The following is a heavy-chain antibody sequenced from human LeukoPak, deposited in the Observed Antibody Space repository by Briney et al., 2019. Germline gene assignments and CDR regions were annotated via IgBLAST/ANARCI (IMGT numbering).Heavy chain of an antibody. CDR1: GFTFSSYW. J-gene: IGHJ4*02. Sequence: GSLRLSCAAAGFTFSSYWMSWVRQAPGKGLEWVANIKQDGSEKYYVDSVKGRFTISRDNAKNSLYLQMNSLRAEDTAVYYCARERSDSSGYYFDYWGQGTLVTVSS. D-gene: IGHD3-22*01. CDR2: IKQDGSEK. V-gene: IGHV3-7*01. CDR3: ARERSDSSGYYFDY.